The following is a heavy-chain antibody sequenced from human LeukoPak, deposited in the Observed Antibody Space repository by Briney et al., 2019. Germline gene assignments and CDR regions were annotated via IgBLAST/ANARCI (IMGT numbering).Heavy chain of an antibody. Sequence: GGSLRLSCVASGFTFSTYAMHWVRQAPGKGLEWVAVISYDGSSKYYVDSVEGRFTISRDNSRNTLYLQMNSLRAEDTAIYYCARASGIYDILTGYSDYWGQGTLVTVSS. V-gene: IGHV3-30-3*01. CDR2: ISYDGSSK. D-gene: IGHD3-9*01. CDR3: ARASGIYDILTGYSDY. J-gene: IGHJ4*02. CDR1: GFTFSTYA.